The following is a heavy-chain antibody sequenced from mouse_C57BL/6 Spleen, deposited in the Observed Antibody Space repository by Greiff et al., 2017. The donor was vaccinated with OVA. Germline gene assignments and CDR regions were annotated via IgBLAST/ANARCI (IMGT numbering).Heavy chain of an antibody. CDR2: ISDGGSYT. V-gene: IGHV5-4*01. CDR3: ARGRKTTVVARNWYFDV. D-gene: IGHD1-1*01. CDR1: GFTFSSYA. J-gene: IGHJ1*03. Sequence: DVHLVESGGGLVKPGGSLKLSCAASGFTFSSYAMSWVRQTPEKRLEWVATISDGGSYTYYPDNVKGRFTLSRDNAKNNLYLQMSHLKSEDTAMYYCARGRKTTVVARNWYFDVWGTGTTVTVSS.